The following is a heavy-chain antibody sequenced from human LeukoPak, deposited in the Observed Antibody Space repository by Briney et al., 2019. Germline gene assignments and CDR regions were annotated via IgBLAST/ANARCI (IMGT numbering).Heavy chain of an antibody. CDR3: ARDQTLKYSQ. CDR2: ISYDGSNK. V-gene: IGHV3-30*03. D-gene: IGHD5-18*01. J-gene: IGHJ3*01. Sequence: PGGSLRLSCAASGFTFNSYSMNWVRQAPGKGLEWVAVISYDGSNKYYADSVKGRFTISRDNSKNTLYLQMNSLRAEDTAVYYCARDQTLKYSQWGQGTMVTVSS. CDR1: GFTFNSYS.